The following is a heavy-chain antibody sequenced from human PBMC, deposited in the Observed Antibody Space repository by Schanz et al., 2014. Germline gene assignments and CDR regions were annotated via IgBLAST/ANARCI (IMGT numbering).Heavy chain of an antibody. Sequence: EVQLVESGGGLVQPGGSLRLSCAASGFTFSNYWMHWVRQAPGKGLVWVSRINGDGSRTAYADSVKGRFTISRDNAKNTLYLQMNSLRAEDTAVYYCAKSDAFDIWGQGTIVTVSS. J-gene: IGHJ3*02. V-gene: IGHV3-74*01. CDR1: GFTFSNYW. CDR2: INGDGSRT. CDR3: AKSDAFDI.